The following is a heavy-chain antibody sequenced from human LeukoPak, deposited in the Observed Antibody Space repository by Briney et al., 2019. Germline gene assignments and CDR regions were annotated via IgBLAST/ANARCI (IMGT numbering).Heavy chain of an antibody. CDR3: ARPRWRNCSGGSCRTTWVTGVPLDY. D-gene: IGHD2-15*01. V-gene: IGHV4-39*01. CDR1: GGSISSSSYY. Sequence: PSETLSLTCTVSGGSISSSSYYWGWIRQPPGKGLEGIGSIYYSGSTYYNPSLKSRVTISVDTSKNQFSLKLSSVTAADAAVYYCARPRWRNCSGGSCRTTWVTGVPLDYWGQGTLVTVSS. J-gene: IGHJ4*02. CDR2: IYYSGST.